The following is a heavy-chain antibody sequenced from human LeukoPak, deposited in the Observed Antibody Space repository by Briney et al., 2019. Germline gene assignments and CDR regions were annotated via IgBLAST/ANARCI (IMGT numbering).Heavy chain of an antibody. CDR2: IIYDETNK. Sequence: GRSLRLSCVASGFTFSSYGMHWVRQAPGKGLEWVAVIIYDETNKYYTDSVKGRFTISRDNAKNTLYLQMNFLRADDTAVYFCAKDWGPHYASGSSYFDSWGQGTLVTVSS. J-gene: IGHJ4*02. V-gene: IGHV3-30*18. D-gene: IGHD3-10*01. CDR3: AKDWGPHYASGSSYFDS. CDR1: GFTFSSYG.